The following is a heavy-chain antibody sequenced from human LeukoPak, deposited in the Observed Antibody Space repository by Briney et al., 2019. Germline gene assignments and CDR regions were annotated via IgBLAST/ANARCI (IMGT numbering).Heavy chain of an antibody. J-gene: IGHJ4*02. D-gene: IGHD3-16*01. CDR2: IHTSGNT. V-gene: IGHV4-61*02. Sequence: PSETLSLTCTVSSDSISSGGYSWTWIRQPAGKGLEWIGRIHTSGNTNYNPSLKSRVTISVDTSKNLFSLKLSSVTAADTAVYYCASLPIGGSRPHSWGQGTLVTVSS. CDR1: SDSISSGGYS. CDR3: ASLPIGGSRPHS.